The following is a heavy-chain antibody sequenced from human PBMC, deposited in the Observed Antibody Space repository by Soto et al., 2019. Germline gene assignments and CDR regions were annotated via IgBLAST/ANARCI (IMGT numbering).Heavy chain of an antibody. Sequence: GASVNVSCKASGYTFTSYGISWVRQAPGQGLEWMGWISAYNGNTNYAQKLQGRVTMTTDTSTSTAYMELRSLRSDDTAVYYCARGKSSASSSSSDIWGQGTMVTVSS. CDR2: ISAYNGNT. D-gene: IGHD6-6*01. J-gene: IGHJ3*02. V-gene: IGHV1-18*01. CDR1: GYTFTSYG. CDR3: ARGKSSASSSSSDI.